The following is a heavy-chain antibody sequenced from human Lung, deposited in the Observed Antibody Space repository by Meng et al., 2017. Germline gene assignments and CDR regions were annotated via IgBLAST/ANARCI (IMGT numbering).Heavy chain of an antibody. CDR3: ARFDISSSGRGDY. CDR1: GGSITSSTW. Sequence: QVQPPESGPGLVKPWGTLSLTCAASGGSITSSTWWSWVHQTPGKGLEWFGEIFHSGSTNYNPPLESRVTISVDKSKNQFSLKVYSVTAADTATYYCARFDISSSGRGDYWGQGILVTVSS. J-gene: IGHJ4*02. D-gene: IGHD1-26*01. V-gene: IGHV4-4*02. CDR2: IFHSGST.